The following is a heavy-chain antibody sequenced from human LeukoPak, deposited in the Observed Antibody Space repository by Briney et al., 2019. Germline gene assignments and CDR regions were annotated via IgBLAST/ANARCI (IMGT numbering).Heavy chain of an antibody. D-gene: IGHD2-2*01. CDR2: IKQDGSEK. CDR3: ARDEGYCSSTSCYGGNY. Sequence: GGSLRLSCAASGFTFSSYWMSWVRQAPGKGLEWVANIKQDGSEKYYVDSVKGRFTISRDNAKNSLYLQMNSLRAEDTAVYYCARDEGYCSSTSCYGGNYWGQGTLVTVSS. V-gene: IGHV3-7*01. CDR1: GFTFSSYW. J-gene: IGHJ4*02.